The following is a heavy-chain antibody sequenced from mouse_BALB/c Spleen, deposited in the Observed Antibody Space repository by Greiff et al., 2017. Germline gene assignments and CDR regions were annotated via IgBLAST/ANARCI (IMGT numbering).Heavy chain of an antibody. V-gene: IGHV5-9-4*01. CDR1: GFTFSSYA. J-gene: IGHJ1*01. D-gene: IGHD1-1*01. CDR3: ARVYYYGSYWYFDV. Sequence: EVKLVESGGGLVKPGGSLKLSCAASGFTFSSYAMSWVRQSPEKRLEWVAEISSGGSYTYYPDTVTGRFTISRDNAKNTLYLEMSSLRSEDTAMYYCARVYYYGSYWYFDVWGAGTTVTVSS. CDR2: ISSGGSYT.